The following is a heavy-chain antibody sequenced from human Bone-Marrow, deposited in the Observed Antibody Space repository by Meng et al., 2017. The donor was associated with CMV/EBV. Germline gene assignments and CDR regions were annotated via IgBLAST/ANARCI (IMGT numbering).Heavy chain of an antibody. D-gene: IGHD4-17*01. V-gene: IGHV3-23*03. CDR3: ARAPVYGDYDSDAFDI. CDR1: GFTFSTYA. CDR2: IYSGGTST. Sequence: GGSLRLSCAASGFTFSTYAMSWVRQAPGKGLEWVSVIYSGGTSTYYADSVKGRFTISRDNSKNTLYLQMNSLRAEDTAVYYCARAPVYGDYDSDAFDIWGQGTMVTV. J-gene: IGHJ3*02.